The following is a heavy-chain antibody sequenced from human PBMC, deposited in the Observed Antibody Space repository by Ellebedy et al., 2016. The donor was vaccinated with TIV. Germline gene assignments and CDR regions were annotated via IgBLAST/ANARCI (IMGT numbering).Heavy chain of an antibody. CDR2: ISYDGSNK. CDR1: GFTFSSYG. J-gene: IGHJ3*02. Sequence: GESLKISCAASGFTFSSYGMHWVRQAPGKGLEWVAVISYDGSNKYYADSVKGRFTISRDNSKNTLYLQMNSLRAEDTAVYYCAARAGLRFLEWPSQREGAFDIWGQGTMVTVSS. D-gene: IGHD3-3*01. V-gene: IGHV3-30*03. CDR3: AARAGLRFLEWPSQREGAFDI.